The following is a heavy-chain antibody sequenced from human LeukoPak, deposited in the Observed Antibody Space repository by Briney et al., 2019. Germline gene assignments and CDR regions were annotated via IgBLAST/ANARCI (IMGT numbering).Heavy chain of an antibody. D-gene: IGHD2-15*01. CDR2: ISGSSGST. CDR1: GFTFGSSA. V-gene: IGHV3-23*01. J-gene: IGHJ4*02. CDR3: AKAGRPYNRYCSGGSCYPLDY. Sequence: GGSLRLSCAASGFTFGSSAMSWVRQAAGKGLEWGSAISGSSGSTYYADSVKGRFTISRDNSKNTLYLQMNSLRAEDTAVYYCAKAGRPYNRYCSGGSCYPLDYWGQGTLVTVSS.